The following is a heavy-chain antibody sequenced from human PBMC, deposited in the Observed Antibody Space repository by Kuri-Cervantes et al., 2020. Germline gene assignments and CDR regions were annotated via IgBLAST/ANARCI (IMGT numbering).Heavy chain of an antibody. D-gene: IGHD1-26*01. CDR2: INPNSGGT. CDR1: GGTFSSYA. Sequence: ASVKVSCKASGGTFSSYAISWVRQAPGQGLEWMGGINPNSGGTNYAQQFQGGVTMTRDTSISTAYMELSRLRSDDTAVYYCARGHHSGSHYSSYDYWGQGTLVTVSS. CDR3: ARGHHSGSHYSSYDY. J-gene: IGHJ4*02. V-gene: IGHV1-2*02.